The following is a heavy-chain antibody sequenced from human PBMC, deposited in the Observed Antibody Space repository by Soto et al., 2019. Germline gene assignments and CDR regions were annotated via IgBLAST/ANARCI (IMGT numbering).Heavy chain of an antibody. CDR1: GFSLSTSGMC. Sequence: SGPTLVNPTQALTLTCTFSGFSLSTSGMCVSWIRQPPGKALEWLALIDWDDDKYYSTSLKTRLTISEDTSKNQVVLTMTNMDPVDTATYYCARGVGDLLWKARPYYFDYWGQGTLVTVYS. CDR3: ARGVGDLLWKARPYYFDY. D-gene: IGHD3-10*01. J-gene: IGHJ4*02. V-gene: IGHV2-70*01. CDR2: IDWDDDK.